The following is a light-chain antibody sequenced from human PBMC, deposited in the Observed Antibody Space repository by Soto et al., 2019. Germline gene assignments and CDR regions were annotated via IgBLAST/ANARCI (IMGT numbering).Light chain of an antibody. CDR1: RSSIGSNT. CDR3: ASWDDRLSGPI. Sequence: QSVLTQPPSASGTPGQRVTISCSGSRSSIGSNTVNWYQHLPGSAPKLLIYSNNHRPSGVPDRFSASKAGASASLAISGLQSEDEGDYYCASWDDRLSGPIFGGGTKVTVL. V-gene: IGLV1-44*01. J-gene: IGLJ2*01. CDR2: SNN.